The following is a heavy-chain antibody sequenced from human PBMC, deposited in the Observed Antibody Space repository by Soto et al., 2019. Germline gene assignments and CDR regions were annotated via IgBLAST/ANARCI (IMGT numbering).Heavy chain of an antibody. Sequence: QAQLVESGGGVVQPGTSLRLSCAASGFTISTHGMHWVRQAPGKGLEWLANIWYDGSNKFYAESVKGRFSISKDNSKNTLYLPMSSLRAEDTAVYYCAAATTWNFHFPYWGQGTQVPVSS. V-gene: IGHV3-33*03. D-gene: IGHD1-7*01. CDR3: AAATTWNFHFPY. CDR2: IWYDGSNK. CDR1: GFTISTHG. J-gene: IGHJ4*02.